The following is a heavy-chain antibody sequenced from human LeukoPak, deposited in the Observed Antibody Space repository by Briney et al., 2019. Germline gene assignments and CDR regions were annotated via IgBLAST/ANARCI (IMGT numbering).Heavy chain of an antibody. CDR3: ARGADSSSWNWFDP. V-gene: IGHV4-59*01. CDR2: IYYSGST. Sequence: SETLSLTCTVSGGSLSSYYWSWIRQPPGKGLEWIGYIYYSGSTNYNPSLKSRVTISVDTSKNQFSLKLSSVTAADTAVYYCARGADSSSWNWFDPWGQGTLVTVSS. J-gene: IGHJ5*02. D-gene: IGHD6-13*01. CDR1: GGSLSSYY.